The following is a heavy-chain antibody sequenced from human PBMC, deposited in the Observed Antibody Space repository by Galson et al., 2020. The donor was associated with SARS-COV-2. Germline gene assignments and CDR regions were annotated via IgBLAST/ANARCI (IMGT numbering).Heavy chain of an antibody. CDR3: ARDPSSGSYPYYDYYMDV. Sequence: GGSLRLSCAASGFTFSSYAMHWVRQAPGKGLEWVSSISSGSSYMYYSDSLKGRFTISRDNAKNSLYLQMNSLRAEDTAVYYCARDPSSGSYPYYDYYMDVWGKGTTVTVSS. V-gene: IGHV3-21*01. J-gene: IGHJ6*03. D-gene: IGHD1-26*01. CDR2: ISSGSSYM. CDR1: GFTFSSYA.